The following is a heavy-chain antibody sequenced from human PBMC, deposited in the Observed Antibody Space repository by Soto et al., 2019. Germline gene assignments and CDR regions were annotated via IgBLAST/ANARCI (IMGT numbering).Heavy chain of an antibody. D-gene: IGHD6-19*01. CDR1: GYSFTSYW. V-gene: IGHV5-51*01. CDR3: ARVIAVAGTQVADYFDY. J-gene: IGHJ4*02. CDR2: IYPGDSDT. Sequence: GESLKISCKGSGYSFTSYWIGWVRQMPGKGLEWMGIIYPGDSDTRYSPSFQGQVTISADKSISTAYLQWSSLKASDTAMYYCARVIAVAGTQVADYFDYWGQGTLVTVSS.